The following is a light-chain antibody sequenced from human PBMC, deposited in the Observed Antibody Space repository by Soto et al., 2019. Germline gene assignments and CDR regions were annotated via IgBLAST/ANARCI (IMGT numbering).Light chain of an antibody. Sequence: QSALTQPRSVSGSPGQSVTISCTGTSSDVGGSNYVSWYQQHPGNAPKLMIYDVSKRPSGVPDRCSGSKSGNAASLTISGLQAEDEADYYCCSSAGSYSYVFGAGTKLTVL. CDR2: DVS. CDR1: SSDVGGSNY. CDR3: CSSAGSYSYV. J-gene: IGLJ1*01. V-gene: IGLV2-11*01.